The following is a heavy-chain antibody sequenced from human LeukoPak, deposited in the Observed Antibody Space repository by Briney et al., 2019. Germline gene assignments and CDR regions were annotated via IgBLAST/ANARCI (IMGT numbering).Heavy chain of an antibody. CDR1: ETSFRNHA. CDR3: AKSLGGTVIVVVADYGMDV. Sequence: GGSLRLSCAASETSFRNHAMSWVRQAPGKGLEWVSVISGTSATILYADSVKGRFTISRDNSKSTLYLQMNSLRAEDTAVYYCAKSLGGTVIVVVADYGMDVWGQGTTVTVSS. D-gene: IGHD3-22*01. V-gene: IGHV3-23*01. J-gene: IGHJ6*02. CDR2: ISGTSATI.